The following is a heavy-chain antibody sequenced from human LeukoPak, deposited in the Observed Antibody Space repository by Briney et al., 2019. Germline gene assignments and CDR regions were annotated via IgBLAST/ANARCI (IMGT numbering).Heavy chain of an antibody. CDR2: FIHSGST. J-gene: IGHJ5*02. Sequence: TSETLSLTCAVYGGSFSGYYWSWIRQPPGKGLEWIGEFIHSGSTNYNSSLKTRVTISVGTSKNQFSLKLSSVTAADTAVYYCAFRTKTGYSSSWYLSWGQGTLVTVSS. CDR3: AFRTKTGYSSSWYLS. CDR1: GGSFSGYY. D-gene: IGHD6-13*01. V-gene: IGHV4-34*12.